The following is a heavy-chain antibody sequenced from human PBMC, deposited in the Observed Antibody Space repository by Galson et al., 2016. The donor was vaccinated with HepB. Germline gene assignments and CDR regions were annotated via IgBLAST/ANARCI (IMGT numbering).Heavy chain of an antibody. D-gene: IGHD6-6*01. CDR1: GFTFSSNW. V-gene: IGHV3-74*01. Sequence: SLRLSCAASGFTFSSNWMHWVRRAPGKGLMWVSRITYDASGTSYADSVKGRFTISKDNAKNTLYLQMNSLRAEDTAVYYCAKVRQLAYSYGMDVWGQGTTVTVSS. CDR2: ITYDASGT. CDR3: AKVRQLAYSYGMDV. J-gene: IGHJ6*02.